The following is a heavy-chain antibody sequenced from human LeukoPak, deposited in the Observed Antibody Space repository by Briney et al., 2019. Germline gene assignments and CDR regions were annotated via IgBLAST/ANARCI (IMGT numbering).Heavy chain of an antibody. Sequence: GGSLSLSCAASGFTFSSYSMNWVRQAPGKGLEWVSSISSSSSYIYYADSVKGRFTISRDNAKNSLYLQMSSLRAEDTAVYYCARERRGGIAVAGTHGGQGTLVTVSS. CDR2: ISSSSSYI. CDR3: ARERRGGIAVAGTH. J-gene: IGHJ4*02. V-gene: IGHV3-21*01. D-gene: IGHD6-19*01. CDR1: GFTFSSYS.